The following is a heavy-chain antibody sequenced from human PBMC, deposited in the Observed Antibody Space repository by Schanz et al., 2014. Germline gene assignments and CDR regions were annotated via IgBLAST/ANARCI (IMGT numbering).Heavy chain of an antibody. Sequence: EVQLVESGGGLIQPGGSLRLSCVASGFTFDDYAMHWVRQAPGKGLEWVSGISWNSGSIGYADSVRGRFTISRDDSKNTLYLQMNSLRPEDTAVYYCAKEDRTHSSDYVYWGQGTLVTVSS. CDR1: GFTFDDYA. D-gene: IGHD3-22*01. J-gene: IGHJ4*02. CDR3: AKEDRTHSSDYVY. V-gene: IGHV3-9*01. CDR2: ISWNSGSI.